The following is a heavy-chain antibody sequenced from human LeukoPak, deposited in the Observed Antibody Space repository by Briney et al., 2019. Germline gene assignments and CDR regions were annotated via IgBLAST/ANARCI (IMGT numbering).Heavy chain of an antibody. CDR3: ARIPYYYYGMDV. V-gene: IGHV4-59*01. CDR2: IYYSGST. J-gene: IGHJ6*02. CDR1: GGCISSYY. Sequence: SETLSLTCTVSGGCISSYYWSWIRQPPGKGLEWIGYIYYSGSTNYNPSLKSRVTISVDTSKNQFSLKLSSVTAADTAVYYCARIPYYYYGMDVWGQGTTVTVSS.